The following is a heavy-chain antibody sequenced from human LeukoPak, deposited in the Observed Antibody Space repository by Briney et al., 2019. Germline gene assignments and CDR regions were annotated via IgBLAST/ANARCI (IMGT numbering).Heavy chain of an antibody. J-gene: IGHJ4*02. V-gene: IGHV1-2*02. CDR1: GYRFADYY. D-gene: IGHD3-3*02. CDR2: IAPNSGGS. CDR3: ARDRAGLAWSGEPGPVDF. Sequence: GASVTVSLTPSGYRFADYYLQWMRQAPGQGHAWMGWIAPNSGGSNYTQNFQGGVTRTRDTSITTNYLELTNLRSDDTAVYYCARDRAGLAWSGEPGPVDFWGQGTLVTVSS.